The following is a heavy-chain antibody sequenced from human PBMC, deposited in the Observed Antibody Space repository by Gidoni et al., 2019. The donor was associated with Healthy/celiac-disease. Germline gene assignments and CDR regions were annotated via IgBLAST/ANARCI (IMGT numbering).Heavy chain of an antibody. J-gene: IGHJ6*02. Sequence: EVQLLESGGGLVQPGGSLRLSCAASGFTFSSYAMSWVRQAPGKGLEWVSGISGSGGSTYYADSVKGRFTISRDNSKNTLYLQMNSLRAEDTAVYYCSKSSKGCSGGSCYSRYYYGMDVWGQGTTVTVSS. V-gene: IGHV3-23*01. D-gene: IGHD2-15*01. CDR3: SKSSKGCSGGSCYSRYYYGMDV. CDR2: ISGSGGST. CDR1: GFTFSSYA.